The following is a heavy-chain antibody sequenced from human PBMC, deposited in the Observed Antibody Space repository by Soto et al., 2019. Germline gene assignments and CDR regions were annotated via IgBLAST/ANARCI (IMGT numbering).Heavy chain of an antibody. J-gene: IGHJ5*02. V-gene: IGHV4-4*02. D-gene: IGHD3-10*01. CDR2: IYHSGST. Sequence: SETLSLTCAVSGGSISSSNWWSWVRQPPGKGLEWIGEIYHSGSTNYNPSLKSRVTISVDKSKNQFSLKLSSVTAADTAVYYCARSYGSGSYYNPTNNWFDPWGQGTLVTVSS. CDR3: ARSYGSGSYYNPTNNWFDP. CDR1: GGSISSSNW.